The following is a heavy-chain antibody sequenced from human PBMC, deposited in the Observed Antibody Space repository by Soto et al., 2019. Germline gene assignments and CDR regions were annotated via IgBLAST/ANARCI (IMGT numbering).Heavy chain of an antibody. Sequence: QVQLQESGPGLVKPSQTLSLTCSVSGGSITSGGFYWSWVRQHPEKGLEWIAYIFHSGSTDYNPSVKSRIIISADTSKNRFFLKLTSVTAADTAVYYCVRGGIAGNWFDPWGQGTLVTVSS. CDR2: IFHSGST. J-gene: IGHJ5*02. V-gene: IGHV4-31*03. CDR3: VRGGIAGNWFDP. CDR1: GGSITSGGFY. D-gene: IGHD6-13*01.